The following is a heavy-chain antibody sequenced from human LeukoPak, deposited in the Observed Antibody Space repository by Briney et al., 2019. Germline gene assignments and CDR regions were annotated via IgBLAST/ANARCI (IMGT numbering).Heavy chain of an antibody. CDR1: GYTFTGYY. D-gene: IGHD6-13*01. V-gene: IGHV1-2*02. CDR3: VSSSSLQRSGYYYYYGMDV. Sequence: ASVKVSCKASGYTFTGYYMHWVRQAPGQGLEWMGWINPNSGGTNYAQKFQGRVTMTRDTSISTAYMELSRLRSDDTAVYYCVSSSSLQRSGYYYYYGMDVWGQGTTVTVSS. J-gene: IGHJ6*02. CDR2: INPNSGGT.